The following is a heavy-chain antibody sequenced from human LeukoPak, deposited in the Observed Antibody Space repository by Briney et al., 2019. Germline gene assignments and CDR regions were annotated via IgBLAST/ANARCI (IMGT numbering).Heavy chain of an antibody. J-gene: IGHJ6*02. CDR1: GFTFSNAW. CDR3: TSTTAFVSVRGVIRSYNYDGMDV. V-gene: IGHV3-15*01. D-gene: IGHD3-10*01. Sequence: GGSLRLSCAASGFTFSNAWMNWVRQAPGKGLEWVGRIKSKTDGGAIDYAAPVKGRFTISRDDSKNTLYLQMNSLQTEDTGIYYCTSTTAFVSVRGVIRSYNYDGMDVWGQGTTVTVSS. CDR2: IKSKTDGGAI.